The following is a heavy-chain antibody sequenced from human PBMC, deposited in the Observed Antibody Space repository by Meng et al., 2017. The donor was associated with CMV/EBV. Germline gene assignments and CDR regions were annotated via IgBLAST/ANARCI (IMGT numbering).Heavy chain of an antibody. CDR2: INHSGST. CDR1: GGSFSGYY. V-gene: IGHV4-34*01. J-gene: IGHJ4*02. Sequence: SETLSLTCAVYGGSFSGYYWSRIRQPPGKGLEWIGEINHSGSTNYNPSLKGRVTISVDTSKNQFSLKLGSVTAADTAVYYCAIFDSSGYYKDYWGQGTLVTVSS. D-gene: IGHD3-22*01. CDR3: AIFDSSGYYKDY.